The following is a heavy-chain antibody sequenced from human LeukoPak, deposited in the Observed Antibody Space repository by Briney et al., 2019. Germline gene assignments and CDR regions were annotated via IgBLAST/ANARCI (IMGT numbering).Heavy chain of an antibody. J-gene: IGHJ6*03. D-gene: IGHD5-18*01. CDR3: AKERGTAMVRSYYMDV. V-gene: IGHV3-23*01. CDR2: IIGSGGST. Sequence: ETLSLTCTVSGYSISSGYFWGWIRQPPGKGLEWVSGIIGSGGSTYYADSVKGRFTISRDNSKNTLYLQMNSLRAEDTAVYYCAKERGTAMVRSYYMDVWGKGTTVTVSS. CDR1: GYSISSGY.